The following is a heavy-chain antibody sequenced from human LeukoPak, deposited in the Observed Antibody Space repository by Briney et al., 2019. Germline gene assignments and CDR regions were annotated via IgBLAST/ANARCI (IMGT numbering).Heavy chain of an antibody. CDR1: GGTFSSYA. CDR2: IIPILGIA. J-gene: IGHJ2*01. CDR3: ARDGYSYAQGRYFDL. D-gene: IGHD5-18*01. V-gene: IGHV1-69*04. Sequence: GASVKVSCKASGGTFSSYAISWVRQAPGQGLEWMGRIIPILGIANYAQKFQGRVTITADKSTSTAYMELSRLRSDDTAVYYCARDGYSYAQGRYFDLWGRGTLVTVSS.